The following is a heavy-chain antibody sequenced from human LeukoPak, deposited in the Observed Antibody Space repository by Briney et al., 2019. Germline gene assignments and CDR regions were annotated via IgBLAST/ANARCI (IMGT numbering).Heavy chain of an antibody. CDR1: GYKFSSYG. CDR2: ISPYNGNT. CDR3: ARFSRSGGLGVFDY. J-gene: IGHJ4*02. D-gene: IGHD6-19*01. V-gene: IGHV1-18*01. Sequence: GASVKVSCKASGYKFSSYGISWVRQAPGQGLEWMGWISPYNGNTKYAQKLQGRVTITTDTSTSTLYMDLRSLRSDDTAVYYCARFSRSGGLGVFDYWGQGTLVTVSS.